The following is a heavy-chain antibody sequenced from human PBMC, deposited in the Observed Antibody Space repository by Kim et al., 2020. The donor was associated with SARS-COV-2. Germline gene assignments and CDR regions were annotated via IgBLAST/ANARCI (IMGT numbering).Heavy chain of an antibody. J-gene: IGHJ4*02. D-gene: IGHD3-10*01. CDR3: ALEGRSFGEFPHSGY. Sequence: ASVKVSCKASGYTFTSYYMHWVRQAPGQGLEWMGIINPSGGSTSYAQKFQGRDTMTRDTSTSTVYMELSSLRSEDTAVYYCALEGRSFGEFPHSGYWGQGTLVTVSS. CDR1: GYTFTSYY. V-gene: IGHV1-46*03. CDR2: INPSGGST.